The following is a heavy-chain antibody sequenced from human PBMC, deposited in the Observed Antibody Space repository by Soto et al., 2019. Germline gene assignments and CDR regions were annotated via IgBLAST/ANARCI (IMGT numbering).Heavy chain of an antibody. J-gene: IGHJ4*02. V-gene: IGHV1-18*01. CDR1: GYTFTNYG. CDR2: IDTYNANA. Sequence: ASVKVSCKASGYTFTNYGVTWVRRAPGQGLEWMGWIDTYNANANYAQKFQGRVTMTTDTSTSTAYMELRSLRSDDTAVYFCARASTSVTYFFYWGQGTLVTVSS. CDR3: ARASTSVTYFFY. D-gene: IGHD4-17*01.